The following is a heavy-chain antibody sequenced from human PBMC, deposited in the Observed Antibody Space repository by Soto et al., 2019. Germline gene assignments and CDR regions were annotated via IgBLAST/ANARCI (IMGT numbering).Heavy chain of an antibody. CDR3: ASSLRMPGIGNYYYGMDV. CDR1: GGIFSDFS. J-gene: IGHJ6*02. D-gene: IGHD6-13*01. Sequence: ASVKVSCKASGGIFSDFSFSWVRQAPGQGLEWMGGIMPIFGGPDYAQRFRGRVTITADEVTRTAFMELRGLTSEDTATYYCASSLRMPGIGNYYYGMDVWGQGTTVTVSS. V-gene: IGHV1-69*13. CDR2: IMPIFGGP.